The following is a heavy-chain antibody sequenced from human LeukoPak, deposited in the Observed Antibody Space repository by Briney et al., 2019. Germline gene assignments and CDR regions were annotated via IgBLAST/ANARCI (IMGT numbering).Heavy chain of an antibody. CDR1: GFTFSSYE. CDR2: ISSSGSTI. J-gene: IGHJ4*02. Sequence: LPGGSLRLSCAASGFTFSSYEMNWVRQAPGKGLEWVSYISSSGSTIYYADSVKGRFTISRDNAKNSLYLQMNSLRAEDTAVYYCATRGSSSSPYSGTWGQGTLVTVSS. CDR3: ATRGSSSSPYSGT. D-gene: IGHD6-13*01. V-gene: IGHV3-48*03.